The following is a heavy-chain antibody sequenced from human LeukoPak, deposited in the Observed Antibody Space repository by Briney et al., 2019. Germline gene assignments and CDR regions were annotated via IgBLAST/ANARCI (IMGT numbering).Heavy chain of an antibody. Sequence: GGSLRLSCSASGFIFNNYGLLWVRQAPGKGLEWVSAISNDGGGTTYADFVKGRFTISRDNAKNTLSLQMNSLRPEDTALYYCAKGNSGYFADLWGQGTVVTVSS. J-gene: IGHJ5*02. CDR2: ISNDGGGT. CDR3: AKGNSGYFADL. CDR1: GFIFNNYG. D-gene: IGHD3-22*01. V-gene: IGHV3-23*01.